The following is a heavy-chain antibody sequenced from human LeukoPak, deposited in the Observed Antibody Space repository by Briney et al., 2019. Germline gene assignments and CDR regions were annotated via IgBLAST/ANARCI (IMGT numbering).Heavy chain of an antibody. Sequence: GGSLRLSCAASGFIFSDYVMSWVRQAPGKGLEWVSGFSSTGGNTHYADSVKGRFTISGDNSKNTLFLQMNSLRVEDTAVYYCAREGLWDYWGQGTLVTVSS. D-gene: IGHD3-16*01. CDR3: AREGLWDY. CDR1: GFIFSDYV. V-gene: IGHV3-23*01. CDR2: FSSTGGNT. J-gene: IGHJ4*02.